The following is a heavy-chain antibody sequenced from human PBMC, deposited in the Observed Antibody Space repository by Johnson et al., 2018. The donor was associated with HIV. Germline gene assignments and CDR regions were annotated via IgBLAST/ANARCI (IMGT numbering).Heavy chain of an antibody. J-gene: IGHJ3*02. CDR1: GFTFSSYG. CDR3: ARTRSGSFPHSDPFDT. V-gene: IGHV3-30*02. D-gene: IGHD1-26*01. CDR2: IRYDGSNK. Sequence: VQLVESGGGVVQPGGSLRLSCAASGFTFSSYGMHWVRQAPGKGLEWVAFIRYDGSNKYYPDSVKGRFTISRDNAKNSLYLQMNSLTAGDTAVYYCARTRSGSFPHSDPFDTWAKGQWSPSPQ.